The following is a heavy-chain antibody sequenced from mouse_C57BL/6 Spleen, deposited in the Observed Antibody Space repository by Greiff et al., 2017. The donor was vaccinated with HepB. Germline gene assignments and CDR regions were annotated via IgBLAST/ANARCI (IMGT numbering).Heavy chain of an antibody. Sequence: EVKLMESGGGLVKPGGSLKLSCAASGFTFSDYGMHWVRQAPEKGLEWVAYISSGSSTIYYADTVKGRFTISRDNAKNTLFLQMTSLRSEDTAMYYGARGGYGSSPWYFDVWGTGTTVTVSS. V-gene: IGHV5-17*01. CDR3: ARGGYGSSPWYFDV. CDR2: ISSGSSTI. D-gene: IGHD1-1*01. CDR1: GFTFSDYG. J-gene: IGHJ1*03.